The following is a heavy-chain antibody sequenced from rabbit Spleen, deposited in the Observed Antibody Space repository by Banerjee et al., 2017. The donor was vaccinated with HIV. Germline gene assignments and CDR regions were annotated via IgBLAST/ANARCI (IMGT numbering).Heavy chain of an antibody. Sequence: QEQLVESGGGLVKPEGSLKPSCTASGFSFSNKAVMCWVRQAPGKGLEWIACINAVTGKAVYASWAKGRFTFSKTSSTTVTLQVTSLTAADTATYFCAREKSGNQGYDLWGPGTLVTVS. J-gene: IGHJ4*01. V-gene: IGHV1S45*01. CDR1: GFSFSNKAV. CDR3: AREKSGNQGYDL. CDR2: INAVTGKA. D-gene: IGHD6-1*01.